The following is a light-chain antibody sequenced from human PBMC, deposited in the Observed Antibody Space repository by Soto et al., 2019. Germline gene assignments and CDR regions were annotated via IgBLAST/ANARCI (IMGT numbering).Light chain of an antibody. V-gene: IGLV1-44*01. CDR1: SSNIGRNI. CDR2: TNN. Sequence: QAVVTQPPSASGTPGQRVTISCSGSSSNIGRNIVNWYQHLPGTAPKLLISTNNQRPSGVPDRFSDSRSGTSASLAISGLQSEDEADYYCASWDGSLQTWVFGGGTKVTVL. CDR3: ASWDGSLQTWV. J-gene: IGLJ3*02.